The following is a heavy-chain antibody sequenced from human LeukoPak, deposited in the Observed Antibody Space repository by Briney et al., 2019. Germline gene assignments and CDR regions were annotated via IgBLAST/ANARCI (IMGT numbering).Heavy chain of an antibody. J-gene: IGHJ4*02. CDR1: GGSISSSSYY. V-gene: IGHV4-39*01. D-gene: IGHD3-3*01. CDR2: IYYSGST. CDR3: ARHDFVTIFGVVNNYFDY. Sequence: PSETLSLTCTVSGGSISSSSYYWGWIRQPPGKGLEWIGSIYYSGSTYYNPSLKSRVTISVDTSKNQSSLKLSSVTAADTAVYYCARHDFVTIFGVVNNYFDYWGQGTLVTVSS.